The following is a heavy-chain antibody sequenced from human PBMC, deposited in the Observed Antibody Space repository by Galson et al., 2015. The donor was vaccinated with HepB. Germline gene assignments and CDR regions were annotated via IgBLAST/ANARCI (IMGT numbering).Heavy chain of an antibody. V-gene: IGHV6-1*01. CDR3: ARQPRLFGDYGSGKNNYFDS. CDR2: TYYRFKYYN. CDR1: GDSVSSNSAA. J-gene: IGHJ5*01. Sequence: CAISGDSVSSNSAAWNWIRQSPSRGLQWLGRTYYRFKYYNDYAVSVKSRIIINADTSKNQFSLQLNSVTPEDTAVYYCARQPRLFGDYGSGKNNYFDSWGQGTLVIVSS. D-gene: IGHD3-10*01.